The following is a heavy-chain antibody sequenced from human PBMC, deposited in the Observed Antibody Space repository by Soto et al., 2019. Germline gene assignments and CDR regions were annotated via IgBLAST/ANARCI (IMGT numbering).Heavy chain of an antibody. Sequence: QVQLVESGGGVVQPGRSLRLSCAASGFTLSSYGMHWVRQAPGKGLEWVAVISYGGSNKDYADSVKGRFTISRDNSKNTLYLQMNSLRTEDTAVYYCARERSGGVVVVAAYFAYWGQGTLVTISS. CDR2: ISYGGSNK. J-gene: IGHJ4*02. CDR1: GFTLSSYG. V-gene: IGHV3-30*03. CDR3: ARERSGGVVVVAAYFAY. D-gene: IGHD2-15*01.